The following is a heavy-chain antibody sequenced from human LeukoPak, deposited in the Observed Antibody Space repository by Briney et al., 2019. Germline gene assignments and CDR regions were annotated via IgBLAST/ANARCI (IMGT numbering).Heavy chain of an antibody. Sequence: PSETLSLTCAVYGGSFSGHYWGWIRQPPGKGLEWIGSIYYSGSTYYNPSLKSRVTISVDTSKNQFSLKLSSVTAADTAVYYCARGYSSGWSEDNWFDPWGQGTLVTVSS. CDR3: ARGYSSGWSEDNWFDP. J-gene: IGHJ5*02. V-gene: IGHV4-34*01. CDR2: IYYSGST. D-gene: IGHD6-19*01. CDR1: GGSFSGHY.